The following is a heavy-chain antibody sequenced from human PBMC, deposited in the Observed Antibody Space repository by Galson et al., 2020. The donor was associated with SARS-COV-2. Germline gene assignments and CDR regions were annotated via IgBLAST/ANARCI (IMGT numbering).Heavy chain of an antibody. J-gene: IGHJ3*01. D-gene: IGHD3-10*01. CDR1: GFAFSSHW. V-gene: IGHV3-74*01. Sequence: GGSLRLSCAASGFAFSSHWMHWVRQAPGKGLAWVSRISTDGSSKDYADSAKGRFTISRDNAKKTLYLQMNSLTAEDTAVYYCARAWISGPGVCDFWGQGTLVSVSS. CDR2: ISTDGSSK. CDR3: ARAWISGPGVCDF.